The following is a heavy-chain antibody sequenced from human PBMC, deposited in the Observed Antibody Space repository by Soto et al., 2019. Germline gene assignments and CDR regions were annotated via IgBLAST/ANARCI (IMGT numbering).Heavy chain of an antibody. CDR1: GDIFTTYA. Sequence: QVQVVQSGAEVKEPGYSVKVSCKASGDIFTTYAINWVRQAPGQGLVWMGGIKPAIGSANYAPTFQGRLTMTADDLTATAYMDLTSLTSADTVVYYCARGLRVGHETVDYWGQGTLVTVSS. CDR2: IKPAIGSA. CDR3: ARGLRVGHETVDY. D-gene: IGHD1-26*01. J-gene: IGHJ4*02. V-gene: IGHV1-69*01.